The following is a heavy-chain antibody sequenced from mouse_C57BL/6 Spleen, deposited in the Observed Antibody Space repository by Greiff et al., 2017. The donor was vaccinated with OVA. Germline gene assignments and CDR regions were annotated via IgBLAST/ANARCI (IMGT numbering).Heavy chain of an antibody. CDR1: GYSITSGYY. D-gene: IGHD1-1*01. CDR2: ISYDGSN. J-gene: IGHJ3*01. Sequence: EVQLQESGPGLVKPSQSLSLTCSVTGYSITSGYYWNWIRQFPGNKLEWMGYISYDGSNNYNPSLKNRISITRDTSKNQFFLKLNSVTTEDTATYYCARDEGYYYGSSSFAYWGQGTLVTVSA. V-gene: IGHV3-6*01. CDR3: ARDEGYYYGSSSFAY.